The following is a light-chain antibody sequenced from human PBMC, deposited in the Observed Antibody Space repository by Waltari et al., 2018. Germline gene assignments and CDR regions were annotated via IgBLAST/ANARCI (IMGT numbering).Light chain of an antibody. CDR3: QQYYSTPWT. CDR1: QSLLYKSNNKNY. CDR2: WAS. J-gene: IGKJ1*01. V-gene: IGKV4-1*01. Sequence: DIVMTQSPDSLAVSLGERATIHCKSSQSLLYKSNNKNYLAWYQQKPGQPPTLLIYWASTRESGVPDRFSGSGSGTDFTLTISSLQAEDVAVYYCQQYYSTPWTFGQGTKVEVK.